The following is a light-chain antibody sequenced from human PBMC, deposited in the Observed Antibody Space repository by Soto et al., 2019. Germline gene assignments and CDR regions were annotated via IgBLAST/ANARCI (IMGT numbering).Light chain of an antibody. Sequence: DIVMTQSPDSLAVSLGERATINCKSSQSVLYSSNNKSYLAWFQQKPGQPPKLLIYWASNRESGVPDRFSGSGSGSDFTLSISSLQAGDVAVYYCQQYFSTPLTFGGGPKVEIK. V-gene: IGKV4-1*01. CDR3: QQYFSTPLT. CDR2: WAS. J-gene: IGKJ4*01. CDR1: QSVLYSSNNKSY.